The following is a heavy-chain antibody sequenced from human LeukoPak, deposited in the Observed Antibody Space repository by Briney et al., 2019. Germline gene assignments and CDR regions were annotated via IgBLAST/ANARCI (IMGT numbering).Heavy chain of an antibody. D-gene: IGHD6-19*01. V-gene: IGHV3-48*01. CDR1: GFTFSSYS. CDR3: ARDYPVAGVFDY. J-gene: IGHJ4*02. CDR2: IRSSSNTI. Sequence: GGSLRLSCAASGFTFSSYSMNWVRQAPGKGLEWVSYIRSSSNTIYYADSVKGRFTISRDNAKNSLYLQMNSLRAEDTAVYFCARDYPVAGVFDYWGQGTLVTVSS.